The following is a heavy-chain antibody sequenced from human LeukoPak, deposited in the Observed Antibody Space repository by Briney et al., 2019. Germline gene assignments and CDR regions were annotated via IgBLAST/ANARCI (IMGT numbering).Heavy chain of an antibody. V-gene: IGHV1-69*13. CDR2: IIPIFGTA. CDR1: GGTFSSYA. CDR3: ARVMDYYYDSSGYYYFDY. D-gene: IGHD3-22*01. J-gene: IGHJ4*02. Sequence: SVKVSCKASGGTFSSYAISWVRQAPGQGLEWIGGIIPIFGTANYAQKFQGRVTITADESTSTAYMELSSLRSEDTAVYYCARVMDYYYDSSGYYYFDYWGQGTLVTVSS.